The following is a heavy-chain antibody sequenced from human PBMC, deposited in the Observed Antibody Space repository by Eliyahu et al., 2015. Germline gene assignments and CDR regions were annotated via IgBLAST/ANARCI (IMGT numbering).Heavy chain of an antibody. Sequence: EVQLVESGGGLVQPGRSLRLSCAASGFTFDDYAMHWVRQAPGKGLEWVSGISWNSGSIGYADSVKGRFTISRDNAKNSLYLQMNSLRAEDTALYYCAKDLDRRPVVVAASFDYWGQGTLVTVSS. CDR3: AKDLDRRPVVVAASFDY. D-gene: IGHD2-15*01. J-gene: IGHJ4*02. V-gene: IGHV3-9*01. CDR2: ISWNSGSI. CDR1: GFTFDDYA.